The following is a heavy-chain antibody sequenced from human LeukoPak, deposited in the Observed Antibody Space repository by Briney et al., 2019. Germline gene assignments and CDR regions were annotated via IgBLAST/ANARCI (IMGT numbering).Heavy chain of an antibody. D-gene: IGHD3-10*01. CDR2: IKTDGDRT. J-gene: IGHJ4*02. V-gene: IGHV3-7*05. Sequence: GGSLRLSCVGSGFTFSNHQMNWLRQAPGKGLEWVAKIKTDGDRTNYVDSVKGRFTISRDNTKNSLFLQMDSLRVEDTAVYNCARWNYDSGGWVLDYWGQGSLVTVSS. CDR3: ARWNYDSGGWVLDY. CDR1: GFTFSNHQ.